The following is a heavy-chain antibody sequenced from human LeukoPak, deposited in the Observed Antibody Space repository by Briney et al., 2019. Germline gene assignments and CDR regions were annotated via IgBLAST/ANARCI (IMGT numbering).Heavy chain of an antibody. V-gene: IGHV3-15*01. CDR1: GFNFKYVW. CDR3: TTERNWELLRPYGLDI. D-gene: IGHD1-26*01. Sequence: PGGSLRLSCAASGFNFKYVWMSWVRQVPGKGLEWVGRIRTKIEGETRDYPAPVKGRFIISRGDSKTTLYLQMNGLKTEDSAVYYCTTERNWELLRPYGLDIWGQGTTVIVSS. CDR2: IRTKIEGETR. J-gene: IGHJ6*02.